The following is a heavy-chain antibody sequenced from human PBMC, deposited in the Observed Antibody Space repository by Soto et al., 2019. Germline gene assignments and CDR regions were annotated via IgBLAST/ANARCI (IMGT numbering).Heavy chain of an antibody. D-gene: IGHD3-22*01. J-gene: IGHJ4*02. CDR3: ARGGRDYDSSGYYEPHFDY. CDR1: GYTFTSYY. V-gene: IGHV1-46*01. CDR2: INPSGGST. Sequence: GASVKVSCKASGYTFTSYYMHWVRQAPGQGLEWMGIINPSGGSTSYAQKFQGGVTMTRDTSTSTVYMELSSLRSEDTAVYYCARGGRDYDSSGYYEPHFDYWGQGTLVTVSA.